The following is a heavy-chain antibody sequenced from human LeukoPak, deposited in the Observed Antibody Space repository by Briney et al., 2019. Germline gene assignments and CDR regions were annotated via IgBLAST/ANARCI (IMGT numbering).Heavy chain of an antibody. Sequence: SETPSLTCTVSGGSISSYYWSWIRQPPGKGLEWIGYIYYSGSTNYNPSLKSRVTISVDTSKNQFSLKLSSVTAADTAVYYCARGTRTRGYSSFDYWGQGTLVTVSS. V-gene: IGHV4-59*01. J-gene: IGHJ4*02. CDR2: IYYSGST. D-gene: IGHD5-18*01. CDR3: ARGTRTRGYSSFDY. CDR1: GGSISSYY.